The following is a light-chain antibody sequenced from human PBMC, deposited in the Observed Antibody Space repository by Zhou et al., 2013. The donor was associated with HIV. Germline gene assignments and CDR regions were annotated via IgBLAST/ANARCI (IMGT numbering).Light chain of an antibody. CDR2: SAS. CDR3: QQSYTTPYT. CDR1: QSVSSN. Sequence: ERVMTQSPATLSVSPGERATLSCRASQSVSSNLAWYQQKPGQAPRLLIYSASTRATGIPARFSGSGSGTDFTLTITSLQPEDFATYYCQQSYTTPYTFGQGTRLEIK. V-gene: IGKV3-15*01. J-gene: IGKJ2*01.